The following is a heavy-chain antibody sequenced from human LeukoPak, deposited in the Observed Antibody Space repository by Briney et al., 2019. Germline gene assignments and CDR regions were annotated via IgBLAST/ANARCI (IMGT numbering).Heavy chain of an antibody. CDR3: ARGGITMIVVVIPDDYFDY. J-gene: IGHJ4*02. V-gene: IGHV1-18*01. Sequence: ASVKVSCKASGGTFSSYAISWVRQAPGQGLEWMGWISAYNGNTNYAQKLQGRVTMTTDTSTSTAYMKLRSLRSDDTAVYYCARGGITMIVVVIPDDYFDYWGQGTLVTVSS. CDR2: ISAYNGNT. D-gene: IGHD3-22*01. CDR1: GGTFSSYA.